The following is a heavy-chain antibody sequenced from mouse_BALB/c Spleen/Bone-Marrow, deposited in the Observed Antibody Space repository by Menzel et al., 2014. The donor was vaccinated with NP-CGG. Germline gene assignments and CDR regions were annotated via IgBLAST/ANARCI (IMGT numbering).Heavy chain of an antibody. D-gene: IGHD2-4*01. V-gene: IGHV1-20*02. CDR3: ARGYYDYYLDY. J-gene: IGHJ2*01. CDR1: GYTFTGSF. Sequence: VQLQQSGPELVKPGASVKMSCKASGYTFTGSFMNWVMQRHGKSLEWIGRINPYNGDTYYYQKFKGKATLTADKSSNTADMVLRSLASEDSAVYYCARGYYDYYLDYWGQGTTLTVSS. CDR2: INPYNGDT.